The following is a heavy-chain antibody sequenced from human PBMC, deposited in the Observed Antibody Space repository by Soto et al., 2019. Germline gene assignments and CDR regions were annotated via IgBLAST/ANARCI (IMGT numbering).Heavy chain of an antibody. CDR3: AKDRTGYYDSSAYYPDAFDI. J-gene: IGHJ3*02. CDR2: ISGSGGST. Sequence: VGSLRLSCAASGFTFSSYAMSWVRQAPGKGLEWVSAISGSGGSTYYADSVKGRFTISRDNSKNTLYLQMNSLRAEDTAVYYCAKDRTGYYDSSAYYPDAFDIWGQGTMLTVSS. V-gene: IGHV3-23*01. CDR1: GFTFSSYA. D-gene: IGHD3-22*01.